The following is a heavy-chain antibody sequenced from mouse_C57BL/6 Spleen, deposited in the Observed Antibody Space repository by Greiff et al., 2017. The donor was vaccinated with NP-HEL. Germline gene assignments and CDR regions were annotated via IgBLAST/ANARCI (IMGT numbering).Heavy chain of an antibody. D-gene: IGHD6-1*01. CDR1: GFTFTDYY. CDR2: IRNKANGYTT. V-gene: IGHV7-3*01. J-gene: IGHJ4*01. Sequence: EVMLVESGGGLVQPGGSLSLSCAASGFTFTDYYMSWVRQPPGKALEWLGFIRNKANGYTTEYSASVKGRFTISRDNSQSILYLQMNALGAEDSATYYCARSTVPYAMDYWGQGTSVTVSS. CDR3: ARSTVPYAMDY.